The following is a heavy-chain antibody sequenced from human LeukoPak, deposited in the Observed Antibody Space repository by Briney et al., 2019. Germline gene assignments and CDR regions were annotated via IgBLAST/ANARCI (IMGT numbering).Heavy chain of an antibody. Sequence: ASVKVSCKASVGTFSSYAISWVRQAPGQGLEWMGRSIPILGIANYAQKFQGRVTITADKSTSTAYMELSSLRSEDTAVYYCARDRLVVVVAAWWFDPWGQGTLVTVSS. D-gene: IGHD2-15*01. CDR2: SIPILGIA. J-gene: IGHJ5*02. CDR3: ARDRLVVVVAAWWFDP. CDR1: VGTFSSYA. V-gene: IGHV1-69*04.